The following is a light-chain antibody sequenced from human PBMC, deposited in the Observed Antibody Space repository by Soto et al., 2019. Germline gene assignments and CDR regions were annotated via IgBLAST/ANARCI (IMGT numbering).Light chain of an antibody. J-gene: IGKJ4*01. CDR3: QQRSNWPPT. V-gene: IGKV3-11*01. Sequence: TLSLSPGERATLSCRASQSVSSYLAWYQQKPGQAPRLLIYDASNRATGIPARFSGSGSGTDFTLTISSLEPEDFAVYYCQQRSNWPPTFGGGTKVDIK. CDR1: QSVSSY. CDR2: DAS.